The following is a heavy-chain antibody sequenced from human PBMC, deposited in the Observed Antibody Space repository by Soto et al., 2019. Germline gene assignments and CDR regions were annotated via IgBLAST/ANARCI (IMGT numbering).Heavy chain of an antibody. J-gene: IGHJ5*01. CDR1: GFMFSSYA. CDR3: AKLTYPSDSTGYYYERVSGWIDS. CDR2: ISASGGTA. Sequence: EVQLLESGGGLIQPGGSLRLSCAASGFMFSSYAMSWVPQAPGKGLEWVPSISASGGTANLADSVEGRCTISRDNSKSTLYLQMNSLRAEDTAVYYCAKLTYPSDSTGYYYERVSGWIDSWGQGTLVTVSS. D-gene: IGHD3-22*01. V-gene: IGHV3-23*01.